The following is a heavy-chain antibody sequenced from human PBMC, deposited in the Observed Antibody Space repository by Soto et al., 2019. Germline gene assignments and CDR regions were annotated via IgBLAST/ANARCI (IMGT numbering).Heavy chain of an antibody. CDR2: IYYIGST. CDR3: TTVVVVPAAIGTSYGMDV. J-gene: IGHJ6*02. D-gene: IGHD2-2*02. Sequence: SSETLSLTCTVSGGSISSGDYYWSWIRQPPGKGLEWIGYIYYIGSTYYNPSLKSRVTISVGTSKNQFSLKLSSVTAADTAVYYCTTVVVVPAAIGTSYGMDVWGQGTTVTVSS. CDR1: GGSISSGDYY. V-gene: IGHV4-30-4*01.